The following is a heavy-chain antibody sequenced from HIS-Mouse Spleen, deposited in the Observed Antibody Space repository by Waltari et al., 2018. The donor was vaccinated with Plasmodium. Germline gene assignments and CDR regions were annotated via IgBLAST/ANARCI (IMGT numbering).Heavy chain of an antibody. Sequence: QVQLQESGPGLVKPSQTLSLTCTVSGGSISSGAYYWSGIRQHPGKGLEWIGYIYYSGGTYADPSRKGLFALSVETSKNQFSLNLSSVTASDTAVDYCVRWVGNWFDPWGQGTLVTVSS. V-gene: IGHV4-31*01. CDR2: IYYSGGT. J-gene: IGHJ5*02. CDR1: GGSISSGAYY. D-gene: IGHD1-26*01. CDR3: VRWVGNWFDP.